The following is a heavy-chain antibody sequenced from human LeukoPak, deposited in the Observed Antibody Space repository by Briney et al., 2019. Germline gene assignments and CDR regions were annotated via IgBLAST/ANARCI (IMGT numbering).Heavy chain of an antibody. Sequence: SETLSLTCTVSGGSISSYYWSWIRQPPGKGLEWIGYIYYSGSTNYNPSLKSRVTISVDTSKNQFSLKLSSVTAADTAVYYCARIDKGNSWYVPDYWGQGTLVTVSS. D-gene: IGHD6-13*01. CDR2: IYYSGST. CDR3: ARIDKGNSWYVPDY. CDR1: GGSISSYY. V-gene: IGHV4-59*08. J-gene: IGHJ4*02.